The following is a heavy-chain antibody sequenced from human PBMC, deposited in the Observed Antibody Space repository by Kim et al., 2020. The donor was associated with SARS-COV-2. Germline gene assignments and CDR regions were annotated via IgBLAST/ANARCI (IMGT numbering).Heavy chain of an antibody. D-gene: IGHD3-3*01. Sequence: ASVKVSCKASGYTFTSYAMHWVRQAPGQRLEWMGWINAGNGNTKYSQKFQGRVTITRDTSASTAYMELSSLRSEDTAVYYCARQVVLRFLEWSGAMDVWGQGTTVTVSS. J-gene: IGHJ6*02. V-gene: IGHV1-3*01. CDR1: GYTFTSYA. CDR2: INAGNGNT. CDR3: ARQVVLRFLEWSGAMDV.